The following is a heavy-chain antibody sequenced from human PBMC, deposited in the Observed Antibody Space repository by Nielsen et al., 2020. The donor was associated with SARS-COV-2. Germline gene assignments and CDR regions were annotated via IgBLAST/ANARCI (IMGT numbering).Heavy chain of an antibody. Sequence: GESLKISCAASGFTFSAYGMHWVRQTPANGLEWVAVISYDAVNVDYADSVKGRFTISRDNSKNTLYLQMNSLRAEDTAVYYCAKHDYGDYYYGMDVWGQGTTVTVSS. D-gene: IGHD4-17*01. J-gene: IGHJ6*02. CDR3: AKHDYGDYYYGMDV. CDR2: ISYDAVNV. V-gene: IGHV3-30*18. CDR1: GFTFSAYG.